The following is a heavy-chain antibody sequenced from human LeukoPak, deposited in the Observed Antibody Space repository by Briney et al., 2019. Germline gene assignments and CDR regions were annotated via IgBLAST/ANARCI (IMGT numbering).Heavy chain of an antibody. CDR3: AKDRPPLLWFGGLVDYFDY. V-gene: IGHV3-30*18. CDR2: ISYDGSNK. D-gene: IGHD3-10*01. J-gene: IGHJ4*02. Sequence: GSLRLSCAASGFTFSSYGMHWVRQAPGKGLEWVAVISYDGSNKYYADSVKGRFTISRDNSKNTLYLQMNSLRAEDTAVYYCAKDRPPLLWFGGLVDYFDYWGQGTLVTVSS. CDR1: GFTFSSYG.